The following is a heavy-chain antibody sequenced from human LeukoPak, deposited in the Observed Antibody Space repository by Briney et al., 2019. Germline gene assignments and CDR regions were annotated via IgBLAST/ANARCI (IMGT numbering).Heavy chain of an antibody. CDR1: GFNIGSYA. D-gene: IGHD2-8*01. V-gene: IGHV3-23*01. CDR2: VINNYDGT. Sequence: GGSLRLSCAASGFNIGSYAMSWVRQAPGKGLEWISSVINNYDGTFYADSVKGQFTISRDRSKNTLHLQMSSLSAEDTAIYYCAKDHYTNGWPAFAHWGQGALVTVSS. J-gene: IGHJ5*02. CDR3: AKDHYTNGWPAFAH.